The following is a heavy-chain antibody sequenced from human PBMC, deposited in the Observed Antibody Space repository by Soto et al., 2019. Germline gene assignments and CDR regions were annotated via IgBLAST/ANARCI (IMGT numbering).Heavy chain of an antibody. CDR1: GFTFSSYS. D-gene: IGHD3-16*01. J-gene: IGHJ4*02. CDR3: ARGGGGGSYFDY. Sequence: GGSLRLSCAASGFTFSSYSMNWVRQAPGKGLEWVSSISSSSSYIYYADSVKGRFTISRDNAKNSLYLQMNSLRAEDRAVYYCARGGGGGSYFDYWGQGTLVTVSS. V-gene: IGHV3-21*01. CDR2: ISSSSSYI.